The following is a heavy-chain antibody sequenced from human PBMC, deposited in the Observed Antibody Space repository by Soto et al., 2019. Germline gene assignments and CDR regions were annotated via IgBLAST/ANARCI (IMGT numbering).Heavy chain of an antibody. Sequence: SVKVSCKVSGFTFTSSAVQWVRQARGQRLEWIGWIVVGSGNTNYAQKFQERVTITWDMSTSTAYRELSSLRSEDMAVYYCAADTGEETYCTNGVCSYGMDAWGQGTTVTVSS. V-gene: IGHV1-58*01. J-gene: IGHJ6*02. D-gene: IGHD2-8*01. CDR2: IVVGSGNT. CDR3: AADTGEETYCTNGVCSYGMDA. CDR1: GFTFTSSA.